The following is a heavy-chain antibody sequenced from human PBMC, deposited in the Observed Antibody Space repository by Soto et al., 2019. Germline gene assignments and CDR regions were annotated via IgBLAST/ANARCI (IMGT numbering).Heavy chain of an antibody. J-gene: IGHJ5*02. CDR2: VDSSGTYT. D-gene: IGHD6-13*01. Sequence: EMQLMESGGNLVQPGGSLRLSCAASGFTFGGFGMYWFRQAPGTGLEFVSAVDSSGTYTYYEDSVKGRFTISRDNSKNTLYLQMGSLRPEDMAIYYCARSVAGIGQKWLDPWGQGTLVTVSS. V-gene: IGHV3-64*07. CDR3: ARSVAGIGQKWLDP. CDR1: GFTFGGFG.